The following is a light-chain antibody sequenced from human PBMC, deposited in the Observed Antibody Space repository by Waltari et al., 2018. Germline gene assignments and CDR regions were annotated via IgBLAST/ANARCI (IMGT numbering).Light chain of an antibody. J-gene: IGLJ2*01. CDR2: DVR. CDR1: SRDVGGYNY. CDR3: NSYSNTATPVV. Sequence: QSALTQPASVSGSPGQSITISCTGTSRDVGGYNYVSWYQQQPGKAPKHIIYDVRSRPSGVSERFSGSKSGNTASRTISGLQAEDEADYHCNSYSNTATPVVFGGGTRLTVL. V-gene: IGLV2-14*03.